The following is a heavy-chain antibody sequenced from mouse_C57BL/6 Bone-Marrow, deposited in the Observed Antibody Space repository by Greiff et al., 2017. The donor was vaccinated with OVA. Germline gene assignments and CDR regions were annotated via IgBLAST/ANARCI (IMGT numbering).Heavy chain of an antibody. CDR1: GYTFTSYW. CDR2: IDPSDSET. Sequence: QVHVKQPGAELVRPGSSVKLSCKASGYTFTSYWMHWVKQRPIQGLEWIGNIDPSDSETHYNQKFKDKATLTVDKSSSTAYMQLSSLTSEDSAVYYCAREMGSDEKDYFDYWGQGTTLTVSS. CDR3: AREMGSDEKDYFDY. V-gene: IGHV1-52*01. J-gene: IGHJ2*01. D-gene: IGHD2-3*01.